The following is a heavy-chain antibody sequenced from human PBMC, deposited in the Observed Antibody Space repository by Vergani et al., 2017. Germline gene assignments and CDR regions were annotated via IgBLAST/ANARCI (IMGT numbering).Heavy chain of an antibody. D-gene: IGHD6-13*01. CDR1: GGSISSGSYY. Sequence: QVQLQESGPGLVKPSQTLSLTCTVSGGSISSGSYYWSWIRQPAGKGLEWIGRIYTSGSTNYNPSLKSRVTISVDTSKNQFSLKLSSVTAADTAVYYCASGSSSWRTSYMDVWGKGTTVTVSS. CDR3: ASGSSSWRTSYMDV. J-gene: IGHJ6*03. CDR2: IYTSGST. V-gene: IGHV4-61*02.